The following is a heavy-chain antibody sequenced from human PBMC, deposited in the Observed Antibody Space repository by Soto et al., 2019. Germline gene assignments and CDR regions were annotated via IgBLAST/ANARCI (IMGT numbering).Heavy chain of an antibody. CDR1: GYTFTGYY. CDR2: INPIFGTA. D-gene: IGHD4-17*01. Sequence: SVKVSCKASGYTFTGYYMHWVRQAPGQGLEWMGWINPIFGTANYAQKFQGRVTITADESTSTAYMELSSLRSEDTAVYYRARALSYGDYVDYWGQGTLVTVSS. J-gene: IGHJ4*02. CDR3: ARALSYGDYVDY. V-gene: IGHV1-69*13.